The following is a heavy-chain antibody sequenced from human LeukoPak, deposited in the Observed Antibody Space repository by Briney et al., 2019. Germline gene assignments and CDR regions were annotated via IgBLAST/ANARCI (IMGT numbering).Heavy chain of an antibody. D-gene: IGHD3-9*01. J-gene: IGHJ5*02. CDR3: VRGDRNYDILTGYSKSWFDP. V-gene: IGHV1-18*01. CDR2: ISAYNGNT. Sequence: ASVKVSRKASGYTFTSYGISWVRQAPGQGLEWMGWISAYNGNTNYAQKLQGRVTMTTDTSTSTAYMELSSLTSEDTAVYYCVRGDRNYDILTGYSKSWFDPWGQGTLVTVSS. CDR1: GYTFTSYG.